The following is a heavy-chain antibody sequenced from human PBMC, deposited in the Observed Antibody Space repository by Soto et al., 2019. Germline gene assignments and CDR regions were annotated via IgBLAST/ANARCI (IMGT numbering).Heavy chain of an antibody. Sequence: PGGSLRLSCAASGFTFSSYAMSWVRQAPGKGLEWVSAISGSGGSTYYADSVKGRFTISRDNSKNTLYLQMNSLRAEDTAVYYCAKIGRETYSYGYGLAPFRYYFDYWGQGTLVTAPQ. CDR3: AKIGRETYSYGYGLAPFRYYFDY. CDR2: ISGSGGST. D-gene: IGHD5-18*01. CDR1: GFTFSSYA. J-gene: IGHJ4*02. V-gene: IGHV3-23*01.